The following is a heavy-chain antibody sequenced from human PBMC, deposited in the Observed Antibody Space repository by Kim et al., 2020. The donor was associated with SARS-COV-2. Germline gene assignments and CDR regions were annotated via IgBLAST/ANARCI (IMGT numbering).Heavy chain of an antibody. CDR2: IYYSGST. CDR1: GGSISSSSYY. D-gene: IGHD3-16*01. Sequence: SETLSLTCTVSGGSISSSSYYWGWIRQPPGKGLEWIGSIYYSGSTYYNPSLKSRVTISVDTSKNQFSLKLSSVTAADTAVYYCARHGGIRGAFAIWGQGT. V-gene: IGHV4-39*01. J-gene: IGHJ3*02. CDR3: ARHGGIRGAFAI.